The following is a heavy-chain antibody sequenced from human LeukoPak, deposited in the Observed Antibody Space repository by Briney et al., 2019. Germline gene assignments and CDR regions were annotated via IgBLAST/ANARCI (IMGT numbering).Heavy chain of an antibody. D-gene: IGHD5-18*01. CDR2: ISSSSLTT. V-gene: IGHV3-48*04. J-gene: IGHJ2*01. CDR3: AKGYSYDLYWYFHV. Sequence: PGGSLRLSCAASGFTFSSYAMSWVRQAPGKGLEWVSYISSSSLTTYYADSVKGRFTVSRDNAENSLYLQMNSLRAEDTAVYYCAKGYSYDLYWYFHVWGRGTLVTVSS. CDR1: GFTFSSYA.